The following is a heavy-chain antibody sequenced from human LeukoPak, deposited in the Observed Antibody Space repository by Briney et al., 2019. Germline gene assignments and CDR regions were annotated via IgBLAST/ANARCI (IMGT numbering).Heavy chain of an antibody. J-gene: IGHJ3*02. Sequence: GGSLRLSCAASGFTFSSYEMNWVRQAPGKGLEWVSAINWNGGSTGYADSVKGRFTISRDNAKKSLYLQMKSLRAEDTALYYCARRYSTATRGSGGAFDIWGQGTMVTVSS. CDR2: INWNGGST. CDR3: ARRYSTATRGSGGAFDI. V-gene: IGHV3-20*04. CDR1: GFTFSSYE. D-gene: IGHD2-8*02.